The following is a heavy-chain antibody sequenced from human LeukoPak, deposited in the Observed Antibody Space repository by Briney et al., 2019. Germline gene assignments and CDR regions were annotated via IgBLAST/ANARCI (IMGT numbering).Heavy chain of an antibody. V-gene: IGHV3-21*01. Sequence: ETLSLTCTVSGGSISSSTYYWAWVRQAPGKGLEWVSTISGSGDYTYYADSVKGRFTISRDNAKNSLYLQMNSLRAEDTAVYYCARGGSSYGDYPFPSCCWGQGTLVTVSS. CDR2: ISGSGDYT. CDR1: GGSISSSTYY. D-gene: IGHD4-17*01. J-gene: IGHJ4*02. CDR3: ARGGSSYGDYPFPSCC.